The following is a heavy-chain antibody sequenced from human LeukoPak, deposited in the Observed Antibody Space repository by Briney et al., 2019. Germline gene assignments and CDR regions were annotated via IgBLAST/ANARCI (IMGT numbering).Heavy chain of an antibody. J-gene: IGHJ3*02. Sequence: ASVKVSCKASGYTFTSYDINWVRQATGQGLEWMGWMNPNSGNTGYAQKFQGRVTMTRNTSISTAYMELSSLRSEDTAVYYCARDPRVRYFDHDAFDIWGQGTMVTVSS. CDR2: MNPNSGNT. V-gene: IGHV1-8*01. CDR3: ARDPRVRYFDHDAFDI. CDR1: GYTFTSYD. D-gene: IGHD3-9*01.